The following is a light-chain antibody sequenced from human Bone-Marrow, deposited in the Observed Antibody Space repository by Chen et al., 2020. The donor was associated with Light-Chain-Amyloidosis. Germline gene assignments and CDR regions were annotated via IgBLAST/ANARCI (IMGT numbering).Light chain of an antibody. V-gene: IGLV3-25*03. J-gene: IGLJ2*01. Sequence: SSELTQPPSVSASPGQTARISCSGDTLSKQYSYWYQQKAGQVPAVVIYKDSERPSGVPQRFSGSSSGTTVTLTISGVQAEDEADYYCQSVDMSGPYVVFGGGTKLTVL. CDR3: QSVDMSGPYVV. CDR1: TLSKQY. CDR2: KDS.